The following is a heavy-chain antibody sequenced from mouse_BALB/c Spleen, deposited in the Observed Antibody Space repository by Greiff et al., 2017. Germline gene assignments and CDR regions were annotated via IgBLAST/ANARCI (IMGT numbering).Heavy chain of an antibody. D-gene: IGHD2-3*01. Sequence: EVQVVESGPGLVKPSQSLSLTCSVTGYSITSGYYWNWIRQFPGNKLEWMGYISYDGSNNYNPSLKNRISITRDTSKNQFFLKLNSVTTEDTATYYCARNDGYYEGAWFAYWGQGTLVTVSA. CDR3: ARNDGYYEGAWFAY. J-gene: IGHJ3*01. CDR1: GYSITSGYY. V-gene: IGHV3-6*02. CDR2: ISYDGSN.